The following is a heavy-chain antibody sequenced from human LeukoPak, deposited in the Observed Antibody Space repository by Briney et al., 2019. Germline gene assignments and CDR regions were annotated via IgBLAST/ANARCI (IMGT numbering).Heavy chain of an antibody. D-gene: IGHD3-10*01. Sequence: SGTLSLTCAVYGGSFSGYYWSWIRQPPGKGLEWIGEINHSGSTNYNPSLKSRVTTSVDTSKNQFSLKLSSVTAADTAVYYCARVRWFGDRWFDPWGQGTLVTVSS. J-gene: IGHJ5*02. CDR3: ARVRWFGDRWFDP. CDR1: GGSFSGYY. CDR2: INHSGST. V-gene: IGHV4-34*01.